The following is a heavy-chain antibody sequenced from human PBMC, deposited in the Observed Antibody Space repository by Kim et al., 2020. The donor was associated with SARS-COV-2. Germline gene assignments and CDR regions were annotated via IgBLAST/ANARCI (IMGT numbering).Heavy chain of an antibody. V-gene: IGHV3-33*08. CDR3: ARDMTPYYGMDV. CDR1: GFTFSSYG. CDR2: IWYDGSNK. D-gene: IGHD3-16*01. J-gene: IGHJ6*02. Sequence: GGSLRLSCAASGFTFSSYGMHWVRQAPGKGLEWVAVIWYDGSNKYYADSVKGRFTISRDNSKNTLYLQMNSLRAEDTAVYYCARDMTPYYGMDVWGHGTTVTVSS.